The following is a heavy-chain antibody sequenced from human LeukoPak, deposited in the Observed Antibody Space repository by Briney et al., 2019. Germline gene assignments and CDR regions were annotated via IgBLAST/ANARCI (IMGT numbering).Heavy chain of an antibody. V-gene: IGHV3-23*01. CDR1: GFTFSSYA. D-gene: IGHD3-10*01. CDR3: AKDHRVWFGAFHNWFDP. Sequence: GGSLRLSCAASGFTFSSYAMSWVRQAPGKGLEWVSAISGSGGSTYYADSVKGRFTISRDNSKNTLYLQMNSLRAEDTAVYYCAKDHRVWFGAFHNWFDPWGQGTLVTVSS. J-gene: IGHJ5*02. CDR2: ISGSGGST.